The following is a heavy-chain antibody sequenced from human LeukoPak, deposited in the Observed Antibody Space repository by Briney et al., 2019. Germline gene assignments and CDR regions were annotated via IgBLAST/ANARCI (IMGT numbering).Heavy chain of an antibody. J-gene: IGHJ3*02. Sequence: GASVKVSCKASGYTFTSYDINWVRQATGQGLEWMGWMNPNSGNTGYAQKFQGRVTMTRDTSISTAYMELSRLRSDDTAVYYCARIAAAGTDFWAFDIWGQGTMVTVSS. CDR2: MNPNSGNT. D-gene: IGHD6-13*01. V-gene: IGHV1-8*01. CDR3: ARIAAAGTDFWAFDI. CDR1: GYTFTSYD.